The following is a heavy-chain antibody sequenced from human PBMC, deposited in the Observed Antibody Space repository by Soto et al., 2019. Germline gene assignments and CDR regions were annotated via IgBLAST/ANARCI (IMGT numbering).Heavy chain of an antibody. J-gene: IGHJ6*02. CDR1: GYSFTSYW. V-gene: IGHV5-51*01. Sequence: GGALKISCEGTGYSFTSYWIGWVRQMPGKSLEWMGIIYPGDSDTRYSPSFQGQVTISADKSISTAYLQWSSLKASDTAMYYCAGGGVRGVITRTRDYYGMDVWGQGTTVTVSS. CDR2: IYPGDSDT. CDR3: AGGGVRGVITRTRDYYGMDV. D-gene: IGHD3-10*01.